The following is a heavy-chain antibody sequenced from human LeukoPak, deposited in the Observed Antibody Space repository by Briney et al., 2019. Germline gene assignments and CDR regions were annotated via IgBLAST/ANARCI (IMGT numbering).Heavy chain of an antibody. V-gene: IGHV3-23*01. CDR2: ISSSGGST. CDR1: GFTFSSYA. CDR3: AKDTVPANGRFDGFEI. Sequence: GSLRLSCAASGFTFSSYAMTWVRQAPGKGLEWVASISSSGGSTYYADSVKGRFSISRDSSRNTLYLQMNSLRAEDTAVYYCAKDTVPANGRFDGFEIWAQGTMVPVSS. D-gene: IGHD2-21*02. J-gene: IGHJ3*02.